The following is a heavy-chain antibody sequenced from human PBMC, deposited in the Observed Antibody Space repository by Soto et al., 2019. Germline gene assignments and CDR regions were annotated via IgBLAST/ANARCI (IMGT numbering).Heavy chain of an antibody. D-gene: IGHD6-13*01. Sequence: SETLSLTCTVSGGSISSGDYYWRWIRQPPGKGLEGIGYIYYSGSTYNNPSLKSRVTISVDTSKNQFSLKLSSVTAADTAVYYCARVFASSSWYVGFDYWGQGTLVTVSS. CDR3: ARVFASSSWYVGFDY. J-gene: IGHJ4*02. V-gene: IGHV4-30-4*01. CDR2: IYYSGST. CDR1: GGSISSGDYY.